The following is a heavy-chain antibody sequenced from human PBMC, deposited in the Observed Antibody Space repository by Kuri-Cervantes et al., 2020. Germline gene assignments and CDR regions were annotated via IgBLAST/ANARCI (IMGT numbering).Heavy chain of an antibody. Sequence: LSLTCVASGFTFSSYSMNWARQAPGKGLEWVSSISSSSSYIHYADSVKGRFTISRDNAKNSLYLQMDSLRAEDTAVYYCAKEYRQWLVLYYFDYWSQGTLVTVSS. V-gene: IGHV3-21*01. J-gene: IGHJ4*02. CDR2: ISSSSSYI. CDR1: GFTFSSYS. CDR3: AKEYRQWLVLYYFDY. D-gene: IGHD6-19*01.